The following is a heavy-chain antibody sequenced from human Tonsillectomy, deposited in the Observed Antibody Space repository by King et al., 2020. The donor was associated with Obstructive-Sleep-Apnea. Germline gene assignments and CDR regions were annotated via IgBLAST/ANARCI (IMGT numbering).Heavy chain of an antibody. CDR3: ARHTARYGGTYSPDY. CDR1: GASISSDY. V-gene: IGHV4-59*08. Sequence: VQLQESGPGLVKPSETLSLTCTVSGASISSDYWSWIRPPPGKGLEWIGYIHHSGVTDFKPSLHSRVTMSIDTSKNQFSLKLSSVTAADTAVYYCARHTARYGGTYSPDYWGQGTLVTVSP. J-gene: IGHJ4*02. D-gene: IGHD1-26*01. CDR2: IHHSGVT.